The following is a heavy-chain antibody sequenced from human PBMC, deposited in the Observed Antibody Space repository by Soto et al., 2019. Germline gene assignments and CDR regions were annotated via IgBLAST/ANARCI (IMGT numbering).Heavy chain of an antibody. CDR1: GFTFSTYA. D-gene: IGHD3-22*01. CDR2: ISGSGGTI. V-gene: IGHV3-23*01. Sequence: EVQLLESGGGWVQPGGSLRLSCAASGFTFSTYAMSWARQAPGKGLEWVSGISGSGGTIYYADSVKGRFTISRDNSKNTLYLQMNSLRAEDTAVYYCAKVYYDGSGYYSFGNWGQGTLVTVSS. CDR3: AKVYYDGSGYYSFGN. J-gene: IGHJ4*02.